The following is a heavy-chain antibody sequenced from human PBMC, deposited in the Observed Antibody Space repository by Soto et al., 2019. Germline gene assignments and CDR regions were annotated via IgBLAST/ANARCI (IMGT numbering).Heavy chain of an antibody. Sequence: GASLKISCKVSGYSFTSYWIRWVRQMPGKGLAWMGRIDPSDSYTNYSPSFQGHVTISADKSISTAYLQWSSLKASDTAMYYWAGGPGVMGYGGELTGYYYGMDVLCQGTTVTVSS. D-gene: IGHD2-8*01. J-gene: IGHJ6*02. CDR2: IDPSDSYT. V-gene: IGHV5-10-1*01. CDR3: AGGPGVMGYGGELTGYYYGMDV. CDR1: GYSFTSYW.